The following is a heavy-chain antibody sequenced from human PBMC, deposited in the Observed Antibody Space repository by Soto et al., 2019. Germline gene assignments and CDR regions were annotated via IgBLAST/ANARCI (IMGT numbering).Heavy chain of an antibody. Sequence: ASVKVSCKVSGYTLTELSMHWVRQAPGKGRERMGGFDPEDGETLYAQKSQGRVTMTEDTPTDTASMELSSLRSEDTAVYYCATHLTLRLRYFDCSFDIWGQGKMGTVAS. J-gene: IGHJ3*02. D-gene: IGHD3-9*01. CDR3: ATHLTLRLRYFDCSFDI. CDR2: FDPEDGET. CDR1: GYTLTELS. V-gene: IGHV1-24*01.